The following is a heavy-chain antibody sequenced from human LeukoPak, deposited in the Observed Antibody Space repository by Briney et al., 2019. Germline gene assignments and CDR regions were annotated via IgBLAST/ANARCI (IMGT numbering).Heavy chain of an antibody. CDR2: IWYDGSNK. CDR3: ARSEKYYDILTGYAPFY. D-gene: IGHD3-9*01. V-gene: IGHV3-33*01. J-gene: IGHJ4*02. CDR1: GFTFSSYG. Sequence: GGSLRLSCAASGFTFSSYGMHWVRQAPGKGLEWVAVIWYDGSNKYYADSVKGRFTISRDNSKNTLYLQMNSLRAEDTAVYYCARSEKYYDILTGYAPFYWGQGTLVTVSS.